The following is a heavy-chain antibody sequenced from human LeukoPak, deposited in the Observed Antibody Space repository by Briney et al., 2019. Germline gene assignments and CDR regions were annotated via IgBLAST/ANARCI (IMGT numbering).Heavy chain of an antibody. Sequence: GGSLRLSCAASGFTFSSYAMSWVRQAPGKGLEWVSVIGGGGGNTNYADSVRGRFTVSRDNTKNTVYLQMNSLRAEDTAVYYCAKNYYDNSAQGWASFDYWGQGTLVTVSS. CDR1: GFTFSSYA. CDR2: IGGGGGNT. V-gene: IGHV3-23*01. D-gene: IGHD3-22*01. CDR3: AKNYYDNSAQGWASFDY. J-gene: IGHJ4*02.